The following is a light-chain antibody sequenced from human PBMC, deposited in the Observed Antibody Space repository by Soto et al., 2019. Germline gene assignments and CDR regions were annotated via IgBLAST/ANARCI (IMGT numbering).Light chain of an antibody. Sequence: QAVLTQPPSASGSPGQSVTISCTGTSSDVGAYNYVSWYQQHPGKAPRLMIYQVTKRPSGVPDRFSASKSGNTASLTVSGLQAEDEADYYCSSYAGNSFYVFGTGTKVTVL. J-gene: IGLJ1*01. CDR1: SSDVGAYNY. CDR3: SSYAGNSFYV. CDR2: QVT. V-gene: IGLV2-8*01.